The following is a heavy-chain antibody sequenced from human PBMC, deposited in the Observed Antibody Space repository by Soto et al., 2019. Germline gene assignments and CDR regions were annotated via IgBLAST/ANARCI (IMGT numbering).Heavy chain of an antibody. CDR2: MNPNSGNT. Sequence: VSVKVSCKASGYTFTSYDINWVRQATGQGLEWMGWMNPNSGNTGYAQKFQGRVTMTRNTSISTAYMELSSLRSEDTAVYYCARGLWESGTHYFDYWGQGTLVTVSS. V-gene: IGHV1-8*01. CDR3: ARGLWESGTHYFDY. J-gene: IGHJ4*02. CDR1: GYTFTSYD. D-gene: IGHD1-26*01.